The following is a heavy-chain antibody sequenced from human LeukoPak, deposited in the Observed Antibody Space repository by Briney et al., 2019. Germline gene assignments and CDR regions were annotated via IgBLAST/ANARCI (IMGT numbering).Heavy chain of an antibody. Sequence: PGASLRLSCVASGFTFSNYWMSWVRQAPGKGLQWVANIKQDGSEKYYVDSVKGRFTISRDNAKKSLYLQMNSLRAEDRAVYYCARDYDWNYEDYWGQGPLVTVSS. CDR1: GFTFSNYW. CDR3: ARDYDWNYEDY. V-gene: IGHV3-7*01. D-gene: IGHD1-7*01. J-gene: IGHJ4*02. CDR2: IKQDGSEK.